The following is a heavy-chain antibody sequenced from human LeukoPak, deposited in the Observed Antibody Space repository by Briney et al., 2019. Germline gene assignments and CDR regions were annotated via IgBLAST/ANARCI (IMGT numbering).Heavy chain of an antibody. CDR2: IYYSGST. CDR3: AMASYYYGYGY. CDR1: GGSISSYY. J-gene: IGHJ4*02. D-gene: IGHD3-10*01. V-gene: IGHV4-59*01. Sequence: KPSETLSLTCTVSGGSISSYYWSWIRRPPGKGLEWIGYIYYSGSTNYNPSLKSRVTISVDTSKNQFSLKLSSVTAADTAVYYCAMASYYYGYGYWGQGTLVTVSS.